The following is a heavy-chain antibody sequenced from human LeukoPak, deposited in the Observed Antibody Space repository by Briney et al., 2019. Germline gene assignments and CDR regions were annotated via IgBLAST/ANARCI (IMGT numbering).Heavy chain of an antibody. Sequence: GGSLRLSCAASGFTFSSYSMNWVRLAPGKGLEWVSSISTSSSYIYYADSMKGRFTISRDNAKNSLYLQLNSLRAEDTAVYYCARTERPVRYETILSHMDVWGKGTTVTVSS. CDR3: ARTERPVRYETILSHMDV. V-gene: IGHV3-21*01. CDR2: ISTSSSYI. D-gene: IGHD2/OR15-2a*01. CDR1: GFTFSSYS. J-gene: IGHJ6*03.